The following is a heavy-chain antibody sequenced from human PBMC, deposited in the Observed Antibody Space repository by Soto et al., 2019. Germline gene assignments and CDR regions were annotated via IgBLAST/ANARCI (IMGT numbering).Heavy chain of an antibody. CDR2: ISYDGYDK. CDR1: GFTFSNYA. J-gene: IGHJ4*02. Sequence: GGSLRLSCAASGFTFSNYAIHWVRQVPAKGLEWVALISYDGYDKYYADSVKGRFTISRDNSKNTLYLQMNSLRAEDTAVYYCASSQYCSVGSCYADWGQGTLVTVSS. D-gene: IGHD2-15*01. V-gene: IGHV3-30-3*01. CDR3: ASSQYCSVGSCYAD.